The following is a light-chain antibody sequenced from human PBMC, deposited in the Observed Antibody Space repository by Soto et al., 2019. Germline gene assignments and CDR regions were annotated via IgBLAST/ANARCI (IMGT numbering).Light chain of an antibody. J-gene: IGKJ3*01. Sequence: DIQMTQSPSSLSASVGDRVTITCRSSQGIGNSLAWYQQKLGKVPNLLIYAASTLQSGVPSRFSGSGSGADFTLTISSLQPEGVATYYCQKYDGVPLTFGPGTKVDIK. CDR2: AAS. CDR3: QKYDGVPLT. V-gene: IGKV1-27*01. CDR1: QGIGNS.